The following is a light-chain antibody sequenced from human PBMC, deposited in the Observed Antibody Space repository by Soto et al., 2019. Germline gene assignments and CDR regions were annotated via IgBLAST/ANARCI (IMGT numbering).Light chain of an antibody. Sequence: QSALTQPPSVSGAPGQRVTISCTGSSSNIGAGYDVHWYRQLPGTAPKLLIYANNNRPSGVPDRFSVSKSGTSASLAITGLQAEDEADYYCQSFDSSLSTLYVFGTGTKVTVL. J-gene: IGLJ1*01. CDR3: QSFDSSLSTLYV. CDR1: SSNIGAGYD. CDR2: ANN. V-gene: IGLV1-40*01.